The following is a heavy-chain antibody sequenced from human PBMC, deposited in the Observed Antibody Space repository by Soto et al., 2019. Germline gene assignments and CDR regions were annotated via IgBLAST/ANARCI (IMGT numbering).Heavy chain of an antibody. V-gene: IGHV5-51*01. D-gene: IGHD3-22*01. CDR1: GYSFTSYW. J-gene: IGHJ3*02. CDR3: ARPSFLYYYDSSGYSRRGAFDI. Sequence: GESLKISCKGSGYSFTSYWIGWVRQMPGKGLEWMGIIYPGDSDTRYSPSFQGQVTISADKSISTAYLQWSSLRASDTAMYYCARPSFLYYYDSSGYSRRGAFDIWGQGTMVTVSS. CDR2: IYPGDSDT.